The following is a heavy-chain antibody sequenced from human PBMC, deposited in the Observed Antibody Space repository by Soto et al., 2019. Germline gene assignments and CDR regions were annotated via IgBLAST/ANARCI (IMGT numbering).Heavy chain of an antibody. CDR3: ARYDFGTIDY. CDR2: IYHTEST. Sequence: AKTLSLTCAVSGDSISSSFWWSWVRQPPGKGLEWSGEIYHTESTVTNPSLKTRATISVDKSKNRFSLYLDSVTDADTAVYYCARYDFGTIDYWGRGILVTVSS. CDR1: GDSISSSFW. D-gene: IGHD4-17*01. J-gene: IGHJ4*02. V-gene: IGHV4-4*02.